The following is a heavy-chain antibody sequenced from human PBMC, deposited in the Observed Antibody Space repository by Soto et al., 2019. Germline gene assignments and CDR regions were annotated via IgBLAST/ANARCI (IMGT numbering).Heavy chain of an antibody. Sequence: GGSLRLSCTASGFTFGDYAMSWFRQAPGKGLEWVGFIRSKAYGGTTEYAASVKSRFTISRDDSKNIAYQQMNSLKTEDTAVYYCTTDPLVSGGTYYYGSGSYEYYYYYGMDVWGQGTTVTVSS. V-gene: IGHV3-49*03. CDR3: TTDPLVSGGTYYYGSGSYEYYYYYGMDV. J-gene: IGHJ6*02. CDR1: GFTFGDYA. CDR2: IRSKAYGGTT. D-gene: IGHD3-10*01.